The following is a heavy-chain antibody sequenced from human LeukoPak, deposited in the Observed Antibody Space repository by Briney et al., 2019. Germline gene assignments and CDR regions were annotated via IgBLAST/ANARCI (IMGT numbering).Heavy chain of an antibody. D-gene: IGHD5-18*01. V-gene: IGHV1-18*01. CDR1: GGTFSSYA. CDR2: ISVYNGDT. J-gene: IGHJ4*02. Sequence: ASVKVACKASGGTFSSYAICWVRQAPGQGLEWMGWISVYNGDTKYEQKFQGRVTVTRDTSTSTAYMELRSLRSDDTAVYFCARYWIPLGPDYWGQGTLVTVSS. CDR3: ARYWIPLGPDY.